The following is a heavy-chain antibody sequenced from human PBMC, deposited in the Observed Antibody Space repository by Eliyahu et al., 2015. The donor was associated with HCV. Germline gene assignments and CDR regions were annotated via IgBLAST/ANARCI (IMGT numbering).Heavy chain of an antibody. Sequence: EVQLVQSGAEVKKPGESLKISCKGSGYSFTSYWIGWVRQMPGRGLEWMGIIYPGDSDNRYSPSFQGQVTISVDRSITTAYLQLSSLKASDTAMYYCARGLVDGGGSGSYYDYWGQGTWSPSPQ. CDR3: ARGLVDGGGSGSYYDY. CDR2: IYPGDSDN. J-gene: IGHJ4*02. CDR1: GYSFTSYW. V-gene: IGHV5-51*01. D-gene: IGHD3-10*01.